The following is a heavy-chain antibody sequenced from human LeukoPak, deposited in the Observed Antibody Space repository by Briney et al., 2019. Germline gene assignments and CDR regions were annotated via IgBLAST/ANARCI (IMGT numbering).Heavy chain of an antibody. Sequence: SETLSLTCAVYGASFRAYYWSWIRQAPGKGLEWIGEINDSGHGRYNASLKSRVTMSVDTSKNQLSMKLKSVTAADTAVYYCASSRDLYLDAFTSYWYFDVWGRGSLVTVSS. CDR3: ASSRDLYLDAFTSYWYFDV. CDR2: INDSGHG. V-gene: IGHV4-34*01. CDR1: GASFRAYY. J-gene: IGHJ2*01. D-gene: IGHD3-16*01.